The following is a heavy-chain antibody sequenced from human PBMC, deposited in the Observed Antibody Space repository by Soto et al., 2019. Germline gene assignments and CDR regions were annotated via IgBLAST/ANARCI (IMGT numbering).Heavy chain of an antibody. CDR2: IKQDGSEK. CDR3: AKDHAITMVRGVPYYYYGMDV. Sequence: GGSLRLSCAASGFTFSSYWMSWVRQAPGKGLEWVANIKQDGSEKYYADSVKGRFTISRDNSKNTLYLQMNSLRAEDTAVYYCAKDHAITMVRGVPYYYYGMDVWGQGTTVTVSS. J-gene: IGHJ6*02. V-gene: IGHV3-7*05. D-gene: IGHD3-10*01. CDR1: GFTFSSYW.